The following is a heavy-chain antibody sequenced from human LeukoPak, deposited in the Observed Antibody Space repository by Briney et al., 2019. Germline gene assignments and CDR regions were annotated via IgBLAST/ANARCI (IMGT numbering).Heavy chain of an antibody. CDR1: GFTFSSYA. J-gene: IGHJ4*02. V-gene: IGHV3-23*01. CDR3: ARGITTFGVVTNFDY. D-gene: IGHD3-3*01. CDR2: ISGSGGST. Sequence: GGSLRLSCAASGFTFSSYAMSWVRQAPGKGLEWVSAISGSGGSTYYADSVKGRFTISRDNAKNSLYLQMNSLRAEDTAVYYCARGITTFGVVTNFDYWGQGTLVTVSS.